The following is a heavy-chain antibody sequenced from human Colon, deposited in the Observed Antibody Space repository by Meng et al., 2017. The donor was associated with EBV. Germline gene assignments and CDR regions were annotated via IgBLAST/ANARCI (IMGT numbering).Heavy chain of an antibody. J-gene: IGHJ4*02. CDR2: IYYSGST. D-gene: IGHD5-12*01. Sequence: QVELQESCPGLVKPSQTLSLTCTVAGGSISSGDYYWSWIRQPPGKGLEWIGYIYYSGSTYYNPSLKSRVTISVDTSKNQFSLRLSSVTAADTAVYYCARDRGGLGAFDYWGQGTLVTVSS. CDR1: GGSISSGDYY. V-gene: IGHV4-30-4*01. CDR3: ARDRGGLGAFDY.